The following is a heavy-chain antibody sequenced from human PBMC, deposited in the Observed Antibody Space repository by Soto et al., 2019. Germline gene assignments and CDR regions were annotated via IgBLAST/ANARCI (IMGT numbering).Heavy chain of an antibody. Sequence: PGESLKISCKGSGYSFTSYWISWVRRMPGKGLEWMGRIDPSDSYTNYSPSFQGHVTISADKSISTAYLQWSSLKASDTAMYYCARGFWSGYLYYYYYGMDVWGQGTTVTVSS. J-gene: IGHJ6*02. D-gene: IGHD3-3*01. CDR2: IDPSDSYT. CDR1: GYSFTSYW. CDR3: ARGFWSGYLYYYYYGMDV. V-gene: IGHV5-10-1*01.